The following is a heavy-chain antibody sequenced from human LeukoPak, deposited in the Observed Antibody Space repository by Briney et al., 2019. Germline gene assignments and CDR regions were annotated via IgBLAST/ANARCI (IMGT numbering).Heavy chain of an antibody. D-gene: IGHD3-10*01. V-gene: IGHV3-21*01. CDR1: GFTFSSYS. J-gene: IGHJ4*02. Sequence: GGSLTLSCSASGFTFSSYSMNWVRQAPGKRLEWVSSISSSSSYIYYAASVKGRFTISRDNAKNSLYLQINSLRAEDTAVYYCARDVTMVRGVSLWGQGTLVTVSS. CDR2: ISSSSSYI. CDR3: ARDVTMVRGVSL.